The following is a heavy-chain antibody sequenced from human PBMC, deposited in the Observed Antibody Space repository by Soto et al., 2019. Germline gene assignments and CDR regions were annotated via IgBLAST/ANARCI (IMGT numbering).Heavy chain of an antibody. CDR2: IYSGGPT. D-gene: IGHD4-17*01. CDR3: ATSPADGGWSSYFDH. CDR1: GFTVNSKY. J-gene: IGHJ4*02. Sequence: HPGGSLRLSCAASGFTVNSKYMSWVRQAPGKGLEWVSVIYSGGPTYYADSVKGRFIISSDNSKNTLYLQMNSLRVDDTAIYYCATSPADGGWSSYFDHWGQGTLVTVSS. V-gene: IGHV3-66*01.